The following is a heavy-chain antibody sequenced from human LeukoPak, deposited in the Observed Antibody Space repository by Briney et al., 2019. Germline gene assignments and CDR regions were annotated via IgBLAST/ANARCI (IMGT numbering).Heavy chain of an antibody. CDR1: GFTFCNYW. CDR3: AREAAARNNPFDY. V-gene: IGHV3-7*01. D-gene: IGHD6-13*01. Sequence: GGSLRLSCAASGFTFCNYWMTWVRQAPGQGLEWVANIKEDGSEKNYVDSVKGRFTISRDNAKNSLYLQMNSLRAEDTAVYYCAREAAARNNPFDYWGQGTLVTVSS. J-gene: IGHJ4*02. CDR2: IKEDGSEK.